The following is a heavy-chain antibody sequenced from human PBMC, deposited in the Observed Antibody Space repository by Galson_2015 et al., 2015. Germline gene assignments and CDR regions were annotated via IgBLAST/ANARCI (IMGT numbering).Heavy chain of an antibody. V-gene: IGHV1-46*01. J-gene: IGHJ4*02. Sequence: SVKVSCKASGYTFTTWCMHWVRQAPGQGLEWMGLINPSGGSTRFAQKFQGRVTMTRDTSTSTVYVELSSLRAEDTASYYCARDIGGGSGYYFFDYWGQGTRVTVSS. D-gene: IGHD6-19*01. CDR2: INPSGGST. CDR1: GYTFTTWC. CDR3: ARDIGGGSGYYFFDY.